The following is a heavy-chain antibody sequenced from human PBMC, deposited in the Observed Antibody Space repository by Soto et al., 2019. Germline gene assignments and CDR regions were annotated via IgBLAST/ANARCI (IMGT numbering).Heavy chain of an antibody. V-gene: IGHV4-59*01. CDR1: GGSISSYH. D-gene: IGHD1-26*01. CDR3: AATPRY. J-gene: IGHJ4*02. Sequence: PSETLSLTCTVSGGSISSYHWSWIRQPPGKVLEWIGCVNNNGNTDYNPSLESRVTISVDTSRNQISLYLTSVTAADTAIYYCAATPRYWGQGTLVTVSS. CDR2: VNNNGNT.